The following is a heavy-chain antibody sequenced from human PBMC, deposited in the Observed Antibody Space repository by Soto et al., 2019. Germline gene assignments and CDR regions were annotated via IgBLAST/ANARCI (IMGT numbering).Heavy chain of an antibody. J-gene: IGHJ4*02. CDR3: ASLIITGTGRGFFDF. CDR2: VNYSGNT. D-gene: IGHD1-20*01. V-gene: IGHV4-34*01. Sequence: PSETLSLTCAVYGGSFSGYYWSWIRQPPGKGLEWIGGVNYSGNTYYNPSLKSRVTISVDTSKSQFSLRLSSVTAADTAMYFCASLIITGTGRGFFDFWGQGALVTVSS. CDR1: GGSFSGYY.